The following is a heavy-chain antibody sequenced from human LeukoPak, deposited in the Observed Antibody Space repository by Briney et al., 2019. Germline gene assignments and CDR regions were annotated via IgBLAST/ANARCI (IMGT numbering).Heavy chain of an antibody. CDR1: GFTFSSYE. J-gene: IGHJ4*02. D-gene: IGHD5-12*01. V-gene: IGHV3-30-3*01. CDR2: ISYDGGNK. Sequence: GGSLRLSCAASGFTFSSYEMNWVRQAPGKGLEWVAVISYDGGNKYYADSVKGRFTIPRDNSKNTLYLQMNSLRAQDSAVYYCARDGGYVGDYWGQGTLVTVSS. CDR3: ARDGGYVGDY.